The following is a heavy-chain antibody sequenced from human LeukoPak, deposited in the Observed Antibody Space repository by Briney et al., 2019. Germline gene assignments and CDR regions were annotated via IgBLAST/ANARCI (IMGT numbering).Heavy chain of an antibody. Sequence: GGSLRLSCAASGFTFSNYGMHWVRQAPGKGLEWVAFIRDDGSNKYYADSVKGRITIFRDNSKNTLYLQMNSLRAEDTAVYYCAKSSGWFGERAHWGQGTLVTVSS. D-gene: IGHD3-10*01. CDR1: GFTFSNYG. CDR3: AKSSGWFGERAH. J-gene: IGHJ4*02. CDR2: IRDDGSNK. V-gene: IGHV3-30*02.